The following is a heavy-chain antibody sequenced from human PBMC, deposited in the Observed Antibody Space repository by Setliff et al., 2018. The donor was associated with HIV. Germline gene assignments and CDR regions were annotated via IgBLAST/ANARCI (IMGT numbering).Heavy chain of an antibody. J-gene: IGHJ3*02. Sequence: PGGSLRLSCAASGFTFSNYWMSWVRQAPGKGLEWVANIKQDGSEKYYVDSVKGRFTISRDNAKNSLYLQMNSLRAEDTAVYYCARDPAGYYDSSGYYKDAFDIWGQGTMVTVSS. CDR1: GFTFSNYW. CDR3: ARDPAGYYDSSGYYKDAFDI. CDR2: IKQDGSEK. V-gene: IGHV3-7*01. D-gene: IGHD3-22*01.